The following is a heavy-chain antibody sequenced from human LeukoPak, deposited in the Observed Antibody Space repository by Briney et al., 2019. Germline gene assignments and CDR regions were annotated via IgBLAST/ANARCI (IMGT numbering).Heavy chain of an antibody. Sequence: GASVKVSCKASGGTFSSYAISWVRQAPGQGLEWMGGIIPIFGTANYAQKFQGRVTITADESTSTAYMELSSLRSEDTAVYYCAREAWESAVAGYYYYGMDVWGQGTTVTVSS. D-gene: IGHD6-19*01. CDR3: AREAWESAVAGYYYYGMDV. CDR1: GGTFSSYA. CDR2: IIPIFGTA. J-gene: IGHJ6*02. V-gene: IGHV1-69*13.